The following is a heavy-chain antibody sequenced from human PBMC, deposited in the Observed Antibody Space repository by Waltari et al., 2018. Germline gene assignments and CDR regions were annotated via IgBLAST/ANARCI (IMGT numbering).Heavy chain of an antibody. CDR2: INHSGST. CDR3: ARAFIEARPTGGYYYYMDV. V-gene: IGHV4-34*01. D-gene: IGHD6-6*01. J-gene: IGHJ6*03. Sequence: VQPQQWGAGLLKPSETLSLTCAVYGGSFSGYYWSWIRQPPGKGLEWIGEINHSGSTNYNPSLKSRVTISVDTSKNQFSLKLSSVTAADTAVYYCARAFIEARPTGGYYYYMDVWGKGTTVTVSS. CDR1: GGSFSGYY.